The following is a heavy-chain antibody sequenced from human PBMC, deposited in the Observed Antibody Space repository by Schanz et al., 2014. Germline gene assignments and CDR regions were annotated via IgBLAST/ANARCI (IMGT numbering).Heavy chain of an antibody. V-gene: IGHV3-33*01. CDR1: GFIFSSYG. Sequence: QVQLVESGGGVVQPGRSLRLSCAASGFIFSSYGLHWARQAPGKGLEWVAFIWYDGSNKYYADSVKGRFTISRDNSKNTLYLQMNSLIAEDTSVYFCARVRRRIATPSTPSFRNYYYYAMDVWGQGTTVTVSS. D-gene: IGHD6-13*01. CDR2: IWYDGSNK. CDR3: ARVRRRIATPSTPSFRNYYYYAMDV. J-gene: IGHJ6*02.